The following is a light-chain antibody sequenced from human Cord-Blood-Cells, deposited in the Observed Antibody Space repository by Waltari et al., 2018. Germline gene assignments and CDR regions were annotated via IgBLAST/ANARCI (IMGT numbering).Light chain of an antibody. CDR3: SSYTSSSTWV. J-gene: IGLJ3*02. CDR2: DVS. Sequence: QSALTQPASVSGSPGQPITTSCPGTSSDVGGDNYVSWYQQHPGKAPKLMIYDVSKRPSGVSNRFSGSKSGNTASLTISGLQAEDEADYYCSSYTSSSTWVFGGGTKLTVL. V-gene: IGLV2-14*01. CDR1: SSDVGGDNY.